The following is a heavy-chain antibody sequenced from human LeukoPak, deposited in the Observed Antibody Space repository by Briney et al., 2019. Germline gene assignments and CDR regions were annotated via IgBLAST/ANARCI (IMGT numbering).Heavy chain of an antibody. CDR2: ISYDGSNK. J-gene: IGHJ3*02. CDR3: AVGVVPGINAFDI. V-gene: IGHV3-30-3*01. Sequence: GRSLRLSCAASGFTFSSYAMHWVRQAPGKGLEWVAVISYDGSNKYYADSVKGRFTISRDNSKNTLYLQMNSLRAEDTAVYYCAVGVVPGINAFDIWGQGTMVTVSS. D-gene: IGHD3-16*01. CDR1: GFTFSSYA.